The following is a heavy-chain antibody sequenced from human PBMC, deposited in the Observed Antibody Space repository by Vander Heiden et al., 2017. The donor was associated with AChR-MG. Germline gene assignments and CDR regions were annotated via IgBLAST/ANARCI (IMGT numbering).Heavy chain of an antibody. J-gene: IGHJ4*02. Sequence: QRQLVQAGAEVTKPGSSVKVSCKPSGGIFSSYAITGVRQAPGQGLEWMGGIIPIFGPANYAQKFQGRVTITADESASTAYMELSSLRSEDTAVYYCAVLGYCSSTSCYQTPSAVDYWVRGTLVTVSS. CDR3: AVLGYCSSTSCYQTPSAVDY. CDR1: GGIFSSYA. V-gene: IGHV1-69*01. D-gene: IGHD2-2*01. CDR2: IIPIFGPA.